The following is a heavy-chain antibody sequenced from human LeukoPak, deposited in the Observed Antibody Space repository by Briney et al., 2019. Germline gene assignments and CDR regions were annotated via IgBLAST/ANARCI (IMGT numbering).Heavy chain of an antibody. CDR1: GFTFSSYG. J-gene: IGHJ6*02. Sequence: GGSLRLSCAASGFTFSSYGMHWVRQAPGKGLEWVAVISYDGSSKYYADSVKGRFTISRDNSKNTLYLQMNSLRAEDTAVYYCAKDYYYGSGSYYYYYGMDVWGQGTTVTVSS. CDR2: ISYDGSSK. CDR3: AKDYYYGSGSYYYYYGMDV. V-gene: IGHV3-30*18. D-gene: IGHD3-10*01.